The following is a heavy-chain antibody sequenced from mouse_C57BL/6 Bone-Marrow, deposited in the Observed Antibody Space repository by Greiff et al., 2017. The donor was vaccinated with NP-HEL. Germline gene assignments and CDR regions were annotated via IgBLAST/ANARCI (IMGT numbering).Heavy chain of an antibody. V-gene: IGHV14-2*01. J-gene: IGHJ2*01. CDR1: GFNIKDYY. Sequence: EVQLQQSGAELVKPGASVKLSCTASGFNIKDYYMHWVKQRTEQGLEWIGRIDPEDGETKYASKFQGKATITADTSSNTAYLQLSSLTSEDTAVYYCARVRGVVATDYWGQGTTLTVSS. CDR2: IDPEDGET. CDR3: ARVRGVVATDY. D-gene: IGHD1-1*01.